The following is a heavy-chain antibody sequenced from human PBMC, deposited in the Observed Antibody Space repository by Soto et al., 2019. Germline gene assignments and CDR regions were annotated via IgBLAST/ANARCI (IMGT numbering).Heavy chain of an antibody. J-gene: IGHJ3*02. CDR3: AKGRYCSSITCRDAFDM. Sequence: PGGSLRLSCAASGFPFSNYVMSWVRQTPGKGLEWVPLISNNGGNTYYADSVKGRFTISRDNSKNTLYLQMISLRAEDTAVYYCAKGRYCSSITCRDAFDMWGQGTMVTVSS. CDR2: ISNNGGNT. CDR1: GFPFSNYV. V-gene: IGHV3-23*01. D-gene: IGHD2-2*01.